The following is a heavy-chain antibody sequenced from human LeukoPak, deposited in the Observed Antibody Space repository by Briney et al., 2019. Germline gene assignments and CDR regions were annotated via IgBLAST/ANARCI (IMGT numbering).Heavy chain of an antibody. D-gene: IGHD3-10*01. Sequence: PSETLSLTCTVSGGSISSSSYYWGWIRQPPGKGLEWIGSIYYSGSTYYNPSLKSRVTISVDTSKNQFSLKLSSVTAADTAVYYCASLYYYGSGSYYNSYPLDYWGQGTLVTVSS. V-gene: IGHV4-39*01. J-gene: IGHJ4*02. CDR1: GGSISSSSYY. CDR3: ASLYYYGSGSYYNSYPLDY. CDR2: IYYSGST.